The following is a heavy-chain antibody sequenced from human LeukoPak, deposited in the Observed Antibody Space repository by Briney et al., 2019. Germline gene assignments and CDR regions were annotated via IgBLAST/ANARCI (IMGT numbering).Heavy chain of an antibody. D-gene: IGHD1-26*01. J-gene: IGHJ3*02. CDR1: GFTFSSYW. CDR3: AREKGSIVGATRGYDAFDI. V-gene: IGHV3-74*01. CDR2: INSDGIST. Sequence: GGSLRLSCAAPGFTFSSYWMHWVRQAPGKGLVWVSHINSDGISTGYVDSVKGRFIISRDNAKNTLYLQMNSLRADDTAVYYCAREKGSIVGATRGYDAFDIWGQGTMVTVSS.